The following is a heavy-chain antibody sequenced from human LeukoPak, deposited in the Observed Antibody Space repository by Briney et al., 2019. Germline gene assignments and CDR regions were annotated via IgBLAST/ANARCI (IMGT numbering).Heavy chain of an antibody. CDR2: IIPILGIA. Sequence: SVKVSCKASGGTFSSYAISWVRQAPGQGLEWMGRIIPILGIANYAQKFQGRVTMTTDTSTSTAYMELRSLRSDDTAVYYCARDLGGSRRGAFDIWGQGTMVTVSS. J-gene: IGHJ3*02. CDR3: ARDLGGSRRGAFDI. D-gene: IGHD2-15*01. CDR1: GGTFSSYA. V-gene: IGHV1-69*04.